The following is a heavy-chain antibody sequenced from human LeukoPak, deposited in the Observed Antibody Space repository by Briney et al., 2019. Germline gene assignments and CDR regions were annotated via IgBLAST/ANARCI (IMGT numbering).Heavy chain of an antibody. CDR1: GGSIRSGNYY. CDR2: IHTSGST. Sequence: SQTLSLTCTVSGGSIRSGNYYWNWIRQPAGKGLEWIGRIHTSGSTDYNPSLKSRVTISLDTSENQFSLELKSVTAADAAVYYCARTYCDSITCYRFDNWGQGILITVSS. J-gene: IGHJ4*02. V-gene: IGHV4-61*02. D-gene: IGHD2/OR15-2a*01. CDR3: ARTYCDSITCYRFDN.